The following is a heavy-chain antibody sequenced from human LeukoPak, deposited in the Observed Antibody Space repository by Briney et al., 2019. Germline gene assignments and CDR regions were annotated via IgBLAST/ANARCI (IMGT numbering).Heavy chain of an antibody. CDR3: AKDIRSYVGYYYYGMDV. Sequence: GGSLRLSCAASGFTFDDYAMHWVRHAPGKGLEWVSLISGDGGSTYYADSVKGRFTISRDNSKNSLYLQMNSLRTEDTALYYCAKDIRSYVGYYYYGMDVWGQGTTVTVSS. D-gene: IGHD3-16*01. CDR1: GFTFDDYA. CDR2: ISGDGGST. J-gene: IGHJ6*02. V-gene: IGHV3-43*02.